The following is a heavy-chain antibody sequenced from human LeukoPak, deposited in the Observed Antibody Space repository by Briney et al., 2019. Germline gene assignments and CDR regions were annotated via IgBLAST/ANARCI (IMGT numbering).Heavy chain of an antibody. CDR1: GGSISSSTYY. CDR2: IYYSGST. D-gene: IGHD3-9*01. V-gene: IGHV4-39*01. J-gene: IGHJ3*02. CDR3: ARHRRHFDISTGYYAGPFDI. Sequence: SETLSLTCTVSGGSISSSTYYWGWVRQPPGKGLEWIANIYYSGSTYYNPSLKSRVTMSVHTSKNQFSLKLRSVTAADTAVYYCARHRRHFDISTGYYAGPFDIWGQGTMVTVSS.